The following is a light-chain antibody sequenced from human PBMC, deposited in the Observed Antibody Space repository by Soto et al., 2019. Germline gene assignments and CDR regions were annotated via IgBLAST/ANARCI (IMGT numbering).Light chain of an antibody. CDR3: QQYNSFPWT. CDR1: QSVTSW. V-gene: IGKV1-5*03. Sequence: DVQMTQSPSSLSASVGDRVTITCRASQSVTSWLAWFQQKPGKVPNLLIYKASNLESGVPSRFSGSGSGTEFTLTISSLQPDDFATYYCQQYNSFPWTFGQGTKVEIK. CDR2: KAS. J-gene: IGKJ1*01.